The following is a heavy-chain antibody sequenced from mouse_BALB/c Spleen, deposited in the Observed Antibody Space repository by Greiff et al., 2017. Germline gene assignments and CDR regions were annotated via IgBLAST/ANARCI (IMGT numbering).Heavy chain of an antibody. CDR3: ARVRYYFDY. CDR2: INSNGGST. CDR1: GFTFSSYG. Sequence: EVKLQESGGGLVQPGGSLKLSCAASGFTFSSYGMSWVRQTPDKRLELVATINSNGGSTYYPDSVKGRFTISRDNAKNTLYLQMSSLKSEDTAMYYCARVRYYFDYWGQGTTLTVSS. V-gene: IGHV5-6-3*01. J-gene: IGHJ2*01.